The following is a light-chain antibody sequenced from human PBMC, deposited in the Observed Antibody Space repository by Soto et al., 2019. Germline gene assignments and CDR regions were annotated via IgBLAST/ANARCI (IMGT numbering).Light chain of an antibody. V-gene: IGLV2-8*01. CDR2: AVT. CDR3: SSYTGSDVI. Sequence: QSALTQPPSASGSPGQSVTISCTGASSDVGDYNSVSWYQRHPGKAPKFMIYAVTKRPSGVPDRFSGSTSGNTASLTVSGLRAEDEANYYCSSYTGSDVIFGGGTQLTVL. J-gene: IGLJ2*01. CDR1: SSDVGDYNS.